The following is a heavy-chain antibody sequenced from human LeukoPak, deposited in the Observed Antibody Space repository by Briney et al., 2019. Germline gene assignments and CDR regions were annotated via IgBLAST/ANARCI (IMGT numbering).Heavy chain of an antibody. Sequence: GGSLRLSCAASGFTFSSYTMNWVRQAPGKGLEWVSSISSSYNSIYYADSVKGRFTISRDNAKNSLYLQRNSLRAEDTAVYYCARARAPGAFDVWGQGTMVTVSS. D-gene: IGHD6-6*01. CDR1: GFTFSSYT. J-gene: IGHJ3*01. V-gene: IGHV3-21*01. CDR2: ISSSYNSI. CDR3: ARARAPGAFDV.